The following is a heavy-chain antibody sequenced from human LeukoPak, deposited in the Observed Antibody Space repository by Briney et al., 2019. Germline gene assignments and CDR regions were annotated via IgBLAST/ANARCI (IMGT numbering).Heavy chain of an antibody. CDR2: INPNSGGT. Sequence: GASVKVSCKASGYTFTGYYMHWVRQAPGQGLEWMGWINPNSGGTNYAQKYQGRVTMTRDTSISTAYMELSRLGSDDTAVYCCGRGHGWFDPWGQGTLVTVSS. CDR1: GYTFTGYY. J-gene: IGHJ5*02. CDR3: GRGHGWFDP. V-gene: IGHV1-2*02.